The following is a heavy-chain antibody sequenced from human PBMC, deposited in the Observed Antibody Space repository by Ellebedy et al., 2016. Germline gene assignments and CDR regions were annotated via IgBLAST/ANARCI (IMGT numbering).Heavy chain of an antibody. CDR2: ISAYNGNT. J-gene: IGHJ6*02. Sequence: ASVKVSXXASGGTFSSYGISWVRQAPGQGLEWMGWISAYNGNTNYAQKLQGRVTMTTDTSTSTAYMELRSLRSDDTAVYYCARRSHSSSWYGVGIGYYYYGMDVWGQGTTVTVSS. V-gene: IGHV1-18*01. CDR1: GGTFSSYG. D-gene: IGHD6-13*01. CDR3: ARRSHSSSWYGVGIGYYYYGMDV.